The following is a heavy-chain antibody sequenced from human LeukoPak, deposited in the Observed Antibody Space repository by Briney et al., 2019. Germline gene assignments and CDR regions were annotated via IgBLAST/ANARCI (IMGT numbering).Heavy chain of an antibody. Sequence: PGGSLRLSCVAPGFTFSSYSMNWVRQAPGKGLEWISYISVSGGTVSYADSVRGRFTISRNDAKNALYLQMNNLRDEDTAAYYCARDSGNHYDQLDCWGQGTLVTVSS. J-gene: IGHJ4*02. CDR3: ARDSGNHYDQLDC. D-gene: IGHD3-22*01. CDR2: ISVSGGTV. CDR1: GFTFSSYS. V-gene: IGHV3-48*02.